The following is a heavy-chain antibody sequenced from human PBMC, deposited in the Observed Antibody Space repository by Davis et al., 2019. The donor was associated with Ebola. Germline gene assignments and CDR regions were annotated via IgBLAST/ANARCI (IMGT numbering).Heavy chain of an antibody. V-gene: IGHV4-59*12. Sequence: MPSETLSLTCTVSGVSISSYYCSWIRQPPGKGLEWIGTIYNSGSTNYNPSLKSRVTISVDTSKIQFSLKLSSVTAADTAVYYCARDHGDRRYSGYDWGQGTLVTVSS. CDR1: GVSISSYY. J-gene: IGHJ4*01. CDR2: IYNSGST. D-gene: IGHD5-12*01. CDR3: ARDHGDRRYSGYD.